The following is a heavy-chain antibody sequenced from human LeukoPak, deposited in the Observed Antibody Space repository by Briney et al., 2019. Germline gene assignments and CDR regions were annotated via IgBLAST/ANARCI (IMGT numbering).Heavy chain of an antibody. V-gene: IGHV1-18*01. Sequence: GASVKVSCKASGYTFTSYGISWVRQAPGQGLEWMGWISPYNSNTYYAQKLQGRVTMTTDTSTSTAYMELRSLRSDDTAVYYCARVIRIQLWPGAFDIWGQGKMVTVSS. J-gene: IGHJ3*02. CDR1: GYTFTSYG. CDR3: ARVIRIQLWPGAFDI. D-gene: IGHD5-18*01. CDR2: ISPYNSNT.